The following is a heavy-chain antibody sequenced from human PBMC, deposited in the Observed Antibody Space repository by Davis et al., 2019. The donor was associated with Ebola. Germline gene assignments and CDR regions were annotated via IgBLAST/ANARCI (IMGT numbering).Heavy chain of an antibody. CDR1: GFTVSSNY. J-gene: IGHJ4*02. V-gene: IGHV3-48*02. CDR3: ARDRANWNLPFDY. D-gene: IGHD1-1*01. CDR2: ISSSSSTI. Sequence: GESLKISCAASGFTVSSNYMSWVRQAPGKGLEWVSYISSSSSTIYYADSVKGRFTISRDNAKNSLYLQMNSLRDEDTAVYYCARDRANWNLPFDYWGQGTLVTVSS.